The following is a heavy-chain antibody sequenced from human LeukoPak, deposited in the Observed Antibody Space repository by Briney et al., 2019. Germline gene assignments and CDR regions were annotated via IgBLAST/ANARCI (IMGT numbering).Heavy chain of an antibody. CDR2: ISSSSSYI. CDR3: ASGRGIDY. CDR1: GFTFSSYG. V-gene: IGHV3-21*01. D-gene: IGHD3-16*01. Sequence: GGSLRLSCAASGFTFSSYGMNWVRQAPGKGLEWVSSISSSSSYIYYADSVKGRFTISRDNAMNSLYLQMNSLRAEDTAVYYCASGRGIDYWGQGTLVTVSS. J-gene: IGHJ4*02.